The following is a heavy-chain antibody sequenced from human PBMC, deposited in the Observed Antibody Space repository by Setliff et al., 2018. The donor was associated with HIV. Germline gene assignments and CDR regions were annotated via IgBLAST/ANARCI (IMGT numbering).Heavy chain of an antibody. CDR3: ARVPYRSAWFSGGHDAFDI. Sequence: ASVKVSCKASGYTFINYYIHWVRQAPGQGLEWMGWISGFNGNTKYAQSFQDRVAMTTETATSTAYMEMRSLRSDDTAVYFCARVPYRSAWFSGGHDAFDIWGQGTMVTVSS. J-gene: IGHJ3*02. CDR1: GYTFINYY. V-gene: IGHV1-18*04. CDR2: ISGFNGNT. D-gene: IGHD6-19*01.